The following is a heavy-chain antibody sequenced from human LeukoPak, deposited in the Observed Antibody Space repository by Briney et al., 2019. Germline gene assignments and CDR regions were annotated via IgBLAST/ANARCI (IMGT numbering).Heavy chain of an antibody. Sequence: GESRKMSCKASGSNCANSWMGWVRQMPGKGLEWMGIIYPSDSDTRYNPSVQGQVTISVDKSISTAYLQWRSLEGSNSAISARTTYAGWQCSPPNFHYWGQGTLVTVSS. D-gene: IGHD5-24*01. V-gene: IGHV5-51*01. CDR2: IYPSDSDT. J-gene: IGHJ4*02. CDR3: TTYAGWQCSPPNFHY. CDR1: GSNCANSW.